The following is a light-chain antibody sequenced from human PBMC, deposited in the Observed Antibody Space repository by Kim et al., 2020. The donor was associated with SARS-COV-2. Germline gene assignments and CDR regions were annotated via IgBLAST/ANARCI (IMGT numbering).Light chain of an antibody. V-gene: IGLV10-54*04. CDR3: SAWDSSLRAWV. CDR1: GNEVGNRG. J-gene: IGLJ3*02. Sequence: HTATLTCAGNGNEVGNRGAAWLQQHQGHPPNFLSYRNNNRPSGISERFSASRSGDVASLTITGLQAEDEADYYCSAWDSSLRAWVFGGGTKVTVL. CDR2: RNN.